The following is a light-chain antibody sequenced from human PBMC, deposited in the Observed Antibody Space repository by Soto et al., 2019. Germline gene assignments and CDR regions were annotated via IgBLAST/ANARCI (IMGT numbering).Light chain of an antibody. J-gene: IGKJ4*01. Sequence: EIVLTQSPATLSLSPGERATLSCRASQSVSCSLAWYQQKFGRAPRLLIYDASNRATGIPARFSGSGSGTDFTLTISSLEPEDFAVYYCQQRSNWPLTFGGGTKVEIK. CDR3: QQRSNWPLT. CDR2: DAS. CDR1: QSVSCS. V-gene: IGKV3-11*01.